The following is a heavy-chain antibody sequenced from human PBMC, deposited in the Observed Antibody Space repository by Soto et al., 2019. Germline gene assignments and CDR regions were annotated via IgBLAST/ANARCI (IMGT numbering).Heavy chain of an antibody. CDR2: IIPIFGTA. CDR3: ARDGYSYGPGAYYFDY. CDR1: GGTFSSYA. Sequence: QVQLVQSGAEVKKPGSSVKVSCKASGGTFSSYAISWVRQAPGQGLEWMGGIIPIFGTANYAQKFQGRVTITADDSTSTAYMELSSLRSEDTAVYYCARDGYSYGPGAYYFDYWGQGTLVTVSS. V-gene: IGHV1-69*12. D-gene: IGHD5-18*01. J-gene: IGHJ4*02.